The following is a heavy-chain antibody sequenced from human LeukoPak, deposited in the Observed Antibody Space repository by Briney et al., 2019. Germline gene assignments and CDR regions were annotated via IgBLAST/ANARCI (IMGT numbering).Heavy chain of an antibody. J-gene: IGHJ5*02. CDR3: ARDLGTMVRGVIRDYIGLDWFDP. CDR2: INPNRGGT. D-gene: IGHD3-10*01. CDR1: GYTFNGYY. V-gene: IGHV1-2*02. Sequence: ASVKGSCKASGYTFNGYYIHWVRQAPGQGLEWMGWINPNRGGTNYAQKFQGRVTMTRDTSISTAYMELSRLRSDDTAVYYCARDLGTMVRGVIRDYIGLDWFDPWGQGTLVTVSS.